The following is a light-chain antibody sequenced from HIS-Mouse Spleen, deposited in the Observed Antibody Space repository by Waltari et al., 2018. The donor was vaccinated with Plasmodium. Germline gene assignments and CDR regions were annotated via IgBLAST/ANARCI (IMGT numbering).Light chain of an antibody. CDR1: QGIRND. CDR3: LQDYNYPYT. J-gene: IGKJ2*01. V-gene: IGKV1-6*01. CDR2: AVS. Sequence: AIQMTQSPSSLSASVGARVTITCRASQGIRNDLGWYQQKPGKAPKLLISAVSSLQSGVPSRFSGSGSGTDFTLTISSLQPEDFATYYCLQDYNYPYTFGQGTKLEIK.